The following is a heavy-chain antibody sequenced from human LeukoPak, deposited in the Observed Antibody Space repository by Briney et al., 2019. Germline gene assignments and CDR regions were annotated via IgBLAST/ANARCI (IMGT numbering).Heavy chain of an antibody. CDR2: IWYDGSNK. CDR1: GFTFSSYG. D-gene: IGHD1-26*01. V-gene: IGHV3-33*06. CDR3: AKDQGGSRFFDY. Sequence: GRSLRLSCAASGFTFSSYGMHWVRQAPGKGLEWVAVIWYDGSNKYYADSVKGRFTISRDNSKNTLYLQMNSLRAEDTAVYYCAKDQGGSRFFDYWGQGTLVTVSS. J-gene: IGHJ4*02.